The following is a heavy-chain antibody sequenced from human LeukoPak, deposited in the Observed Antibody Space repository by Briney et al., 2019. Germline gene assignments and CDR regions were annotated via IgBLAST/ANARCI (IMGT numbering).Heavy chain of an antibody. J-gene: IGHJ4*02. CDR2: ISYDGSNK. D-gene: IGHD1-26*01. V-gene: IGHV3-30*03. Sequence: QSGGSLRLSCAASGFTFSSYGMHWVRQAPGKGLEWVAVISYDGSNKYYADSVKGRFTISRDNAKNLLYLQMNSLRAEDTAVYYCARDNNRWELFDYWGQGTLVTVSS. CDR1: GFTFSSYG. CDR3: ARDNNRWELFDY.